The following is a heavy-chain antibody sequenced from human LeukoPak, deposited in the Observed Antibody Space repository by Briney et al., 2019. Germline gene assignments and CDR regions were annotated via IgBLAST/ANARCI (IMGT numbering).Heavy chain of an antibody. CDR1: GYSISSGYY. Sequence: PSETLSLTCAVSGYSISSGYYWGWIRQPPGKGLEWIGSIYHSGSTYYNPSLKSRVTISVDTSKNQFSLKLSCVTAADTAVYYCARIRGIVVVPAAIRGAFDIWGQGTMVTVSS. CDR2: IYHSGST. CDR3: ARIRGIVVVPAAIRGAFDI. D-gene: IGHD2-2*01. V-gene: IGHV4-38-2*01. J-gene: IGHJ3*02.